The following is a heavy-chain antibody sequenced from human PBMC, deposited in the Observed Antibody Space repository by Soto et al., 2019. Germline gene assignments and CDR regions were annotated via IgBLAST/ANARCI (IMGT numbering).Heavy chain of an antibody. V-gene: IGHV3-23*01. Sequence: LRLSCAASRLTFNSYAMSWVRQAPGKGLEWVSAISGSDGSTYYADSVKGRFTISRDNSKNTLYLQMSSLRAEDTAVYYCASPPRATVTDNIFDYWGQGTLVTVSS. CDR3: ASPPRATVTDNIFDY. CDR2: ISGSDGST. CDR1: RLTFNSYA. J-gene: IGHJ4*02. D-gene: IGHD4-17*01.